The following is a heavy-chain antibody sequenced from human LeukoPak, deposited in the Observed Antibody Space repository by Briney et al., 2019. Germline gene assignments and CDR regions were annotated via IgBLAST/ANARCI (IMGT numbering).Heavy chain of an antibody. CDR2: ISTSSSYI. V-gene: IGHV3-21*01. J-gene: IGHJ4*02. Sequence: GGSLRLSCAASGFTITTYAVNWVRQAPGKGLEWVSSISTSSSYIYYADSVKGRSTISRNNAKNSLYLQMNSLRAEDTAIYYCARTDDYGDSGGSGVYSAFDYWGQGTLVTVSS. CDR3: ARTDDYGDSGGSGVYSAFDY. D-gene: IGHD4-17*01. CDR1: GFTITTYA.